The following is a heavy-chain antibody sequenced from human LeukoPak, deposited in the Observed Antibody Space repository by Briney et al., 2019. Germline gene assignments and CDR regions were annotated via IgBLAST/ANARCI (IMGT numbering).Heavy chain of an antibody. V-gene: IGHV1-2*02. CDR3: ARGSAGKDSDSSGFAY. CDR1: GYTFTGYY. CDR2: INPNSGDT. J-gene: IGHJ4*02. D-gene: IGHD3-22*01. Sequence: VASVKVSCKASGYTFTGYYMHWVRQAPGQGLEWMGWINPNSGDTNYAQKFQGRVTMTRDTSVSTAYMELSSLRSDDTAVLYCARGSAGKDSDSSGFAYWGQGTLVTVSS.